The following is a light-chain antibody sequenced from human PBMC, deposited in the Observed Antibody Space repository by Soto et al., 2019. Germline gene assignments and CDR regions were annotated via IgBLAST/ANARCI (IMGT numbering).Light chain of an antibody. CDR1: QRISSL. CDR2: AAS. CDR3: KQSYSNPIT. V-gene: IGKV1-39*01. Sequence: DIQMTQSPSSLSASVGDRVTITCRASQRISSLLNWYQQKPGKAHKLLIYAASNLQRGVQSRFSGGGSGTDFTRTIRSLQPEDFATYYCKQSYSNPITFGQGTRLEIK. J-gene: IGKJ5*01.